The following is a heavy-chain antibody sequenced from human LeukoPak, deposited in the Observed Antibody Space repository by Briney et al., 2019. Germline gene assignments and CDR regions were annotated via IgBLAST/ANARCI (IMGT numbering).Heavy chain of an antibody. CDR3: ARVDPDSSSTLEVFDY. D-gene: IGHD6-6*01. V-gene: IGHV4-34*01. CDR2: INHSGST. CDR1: GXSFSGYY. Sequence: PSETLSLTCAVYGXSFSGYYWSWIRQPPGKGLEWIGEINHSGSTNYNPSLKSRVTISVDTSKNQFSLKLSSVTAADTAVYYCARVDPDSSSTLEVFDYWGQGTLVTVSS. J-gene: IGHJ4*02.